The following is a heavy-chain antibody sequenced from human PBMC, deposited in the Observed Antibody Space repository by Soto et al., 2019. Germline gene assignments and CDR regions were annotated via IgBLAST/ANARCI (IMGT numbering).Heavy chain of an antibody. CDR1: GGSISSGGYY. Sequence: QVQLQESGPGLVKPSQTLSLTCTVSGGSISSGGYYWSWIRQHPGKGLEWIGYIYYSGSTYYNPSLNSRVTKAVDTSKNLFPRKLSSVTAADTAVYYCAIERLERWLLGLDYWGQGTLVTVSS. V-gene: IGHV4-31*03. J-gene: IGHJ4*02. CDR3: AIERLERWLLGLDY. D-gene: IGHD5-12*01. CDR2: IYYSGST.